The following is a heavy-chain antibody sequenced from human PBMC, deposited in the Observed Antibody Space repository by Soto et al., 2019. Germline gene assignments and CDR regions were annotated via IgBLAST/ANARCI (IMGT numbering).Heavy chain of an antibody. CDR2: ISHSGATI. J-gene: IGHJ3*01. V-gene: IGHV3-48*03. CDR3: ARGAFWYTTSTTDDAFDV. CDR1: GFQFSSYE. D-gene: IGHD6-6*01. Sequence: EVHLAESGGGLVQPGGSLRLSCAASGFQFSSYEMNWVRQAPGKGLEWVAHISHSGATIFYTDSVKGRFAISRDNTNNSLSLQMNSLRADDTAIYYCARGAFWYTTSTTDDAFDVWGQGTVVTVSS.